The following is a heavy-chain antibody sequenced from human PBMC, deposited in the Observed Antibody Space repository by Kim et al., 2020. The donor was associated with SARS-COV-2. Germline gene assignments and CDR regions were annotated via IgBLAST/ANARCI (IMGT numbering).Heavy chain of an antibody. CDR2: IYYSGST. CDR3: ARAPLGGAAAGNFDY. D-gene: IGHD6-13*01. CDR1: GGSISSSSYY. Sequence: SETLSLTCTVSGGSISSSSYYWGWIRQPPGKGLEWIGSIYYSGSTYYNPSLKSRVTISVDTSKNQFSLKLSSVTAADTAVYYCARAPLGGAAAGNFDYWGQGTLVTVSS. J-gene: IGHJ4*02. V-gene: IGHV4-39*07.